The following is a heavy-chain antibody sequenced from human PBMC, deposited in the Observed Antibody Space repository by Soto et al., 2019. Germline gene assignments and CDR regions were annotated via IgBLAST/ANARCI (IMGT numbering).Heavy chain of an antibody. V-gene: IGHV4-31*03. CDR1: GGSISSGGYY. CDR3: ARGIAARRRPHFDY. CDR2: IYYSGST. J-gene: IGHJ4*02. Sequence: QVQLQESGPGLVKPSQTLSLTCTVSGGSISSGGYYWSWIRQHPGKGLAWIEYIYYSGSTYYNPSLKSRVTISVDTSKNQFSLKLSSVTAADTAVYYCARGIAARRRPHFDYWGQGTLVTVSS. D-gene: IGHD6-6*01.